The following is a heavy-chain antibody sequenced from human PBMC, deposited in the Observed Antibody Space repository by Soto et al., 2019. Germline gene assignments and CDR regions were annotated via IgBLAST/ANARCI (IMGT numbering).Heavy chain of an antibody. Sequence: LSCAASGFTFSSYGMHWVRQAPGKGLEWVAVIWYDGSNKYYADSVKGRFTISRDNSKNTRYLQMNSLRAEDTAVYYCARDSGAYCGGDCYLDYWGQGTLVTVSS. CDR3: ARDSGAYCGGDCYLDY. V-gene: IGHV3-33*01. CDR1: GFTFSSYG. D-gene: IGHD2-21*02. J-gene: IGHJ4*02. CDR2: IWYDGSNK.